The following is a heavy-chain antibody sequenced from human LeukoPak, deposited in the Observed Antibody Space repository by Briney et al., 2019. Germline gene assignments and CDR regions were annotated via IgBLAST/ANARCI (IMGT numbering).Heavy chain of an antibody. CDR2: IKEDGSDK. J-gene: IGHJ4*02. CDR1: GFTFSNYW. V-gene: IGHV3-7*01. CDR3: ARDSYTNTWHLQDEDY. D-gene: IGHD2-2*02. Sequence: QAGGSLRLSCAASGFTFSNYWMSWVRQAPGKGLEWVANIKEDGSDKYHVDSVKGRFIISRDNVKNSLYLQMNSLRVEDTAVYYCARDSYTNTWHLQDEDYWGQGTLVTVSS.